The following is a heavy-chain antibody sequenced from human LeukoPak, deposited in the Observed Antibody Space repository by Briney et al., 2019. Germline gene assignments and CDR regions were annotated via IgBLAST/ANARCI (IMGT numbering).Heavy chain of an antibody. J-gene: IGHJ4*02. CDR2: IPHDGNNK. V-gene: IGHV3-30*04. CDR3: ARGRSGYSYGSGFDY. D-gene: IGHD5-18*01. CDR1: GFTFSDYA. Sequence: PGGSLRLSCAASGFTFSDYAVHWVRQAPGKGLEWMAIIPHDGNNKYYADSVRGRLTISRDNSQSTVYVQMDSLRAEDTAMYYCARGRSGYSYGSGFDYWGQGTLVTVSS.